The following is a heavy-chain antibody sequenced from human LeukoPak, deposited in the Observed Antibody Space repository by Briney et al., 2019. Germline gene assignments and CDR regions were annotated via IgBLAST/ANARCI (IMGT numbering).Heavy chain of an antibody. CDR2: SQYSGST. J-gene: IGHJ6*02. D-gene: IGHD2-8*01. Sequence: SQTLSLTCAVSGGSISSDDYFWSWIRQPPGKGLEWIGYSQYSGSTYYNPSLKSRVTISVDTSKNQFSLKLNSVTAEDTAVYYCASPTNYGMDVWGQGTTVTVSS. CDR3: ASPTNYGMDV. CDR1: GGSISSDDYF. V-gene: IGHV4-30-4*01.